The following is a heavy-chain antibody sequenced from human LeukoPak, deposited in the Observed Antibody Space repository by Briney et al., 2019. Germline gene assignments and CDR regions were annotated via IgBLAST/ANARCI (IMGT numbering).Heavy chain of an antibody. CDR2: INQNGVEM. CDR3: ARDFGSAAAIYEY. V-gene: IGHV3-7*01. CDR1: GFTLTNYW. J-gene: IGHJ4*02. Sequence: GGSLRLSCATSGFTLTNYWMTWVRQAPGKGLEWVANINQNGVEMYYVESVKGRFTISRDSGRNSLFLQMYSLRAEDTAVYYCARDFGSAAAIYEYWGQGTLVTVSS. D-gene: IGHD6-13*01.